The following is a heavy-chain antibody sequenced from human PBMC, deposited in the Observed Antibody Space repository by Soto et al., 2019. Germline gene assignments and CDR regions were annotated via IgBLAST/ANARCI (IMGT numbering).Heavy chain of an antibody. CDR1: GGSISSSSNY. V-gene: IGHV4-39*01. Sequence: PSETLSLTCTVSGGSISSSSNYWGWIRQPPGKGLEWLGSIYYSGSTYYNPSLKSRVTISVDTSKNQFSLKLSSVTAADTAVYYCARHGGAIVVVITTYNWFDPWGQGTLVTVSS. D-gene: IGHD3-22*01. CDR3: ARHGGAIVVVITTYNWFDP. J-gene: IGHJ5*02. CDR2: IYYSGST.